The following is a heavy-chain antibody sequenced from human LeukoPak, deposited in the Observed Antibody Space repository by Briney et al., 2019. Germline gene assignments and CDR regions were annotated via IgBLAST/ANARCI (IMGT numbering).Heavy chain of an antibody. J-gene: IGHJ4*02. V-gene: IGHV3-30-3*01. CDR1: GYTFTGYY. CDR3: ARKMSVVTAFDY. Sequence: SCKASGYTFTGYYMHWVRQAPGKGLEWVAVISYDGSNKYYADSVKGRFTISRDNSKNTLYLQMNSLRAEDTAVYYCARKMSVVTAFDYWGQGTLVTVSS. D-gene: IGHD3-22*01. CDR2: ISYDGSNK.